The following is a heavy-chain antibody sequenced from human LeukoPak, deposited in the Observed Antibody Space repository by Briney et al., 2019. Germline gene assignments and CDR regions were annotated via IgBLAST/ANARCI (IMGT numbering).Heavy chain of an antibody. V-gene: IGHV3-7*01. Sequence: GGSLRLSCAASAFTFSNYWMSWVRQAPGKGLEWVANINQDGSGKNYVDSVKGRFTISRDNAKNSLYLQMNSLRAEDTAVYYCARDEVGGPLKYWGQGILVTVSS. CDR3: ARDEVGGPLKY. D-gene: IGHD1-26*01. CDR1: AFTFSNYW. J-gene: IGHJ4*02. CDR2: INQDGSGK.